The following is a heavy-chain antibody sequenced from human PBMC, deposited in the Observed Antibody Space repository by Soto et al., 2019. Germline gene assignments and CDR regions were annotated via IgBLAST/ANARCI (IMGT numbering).Heavy chain of an antibody. D-gene: IGHD3-22*01. Sequence: PGGSLRLSCTASGFTFGDYAMSWVRQAPGKGLEWVGFIRSKAYGGTTEYAASVKGRFTISRGDSKSIAYLQMNSLKTEDTAVFYCTRTAGYYDSSGYYSGYYYYGMDVWGRGTTVTVSS. CDR1: GFTFGDYA. CDR3: TRTAGYYDSSGYYSGYYYYGMDV. CDR2: IRSKAYGGTT. V-gene: IGHV3-49*04. J-gene: IGHJ6*02.